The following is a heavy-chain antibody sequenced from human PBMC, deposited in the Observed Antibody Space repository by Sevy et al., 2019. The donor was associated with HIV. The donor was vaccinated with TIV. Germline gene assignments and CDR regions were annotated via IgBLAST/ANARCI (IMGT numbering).Heavy chain of an antibody. Sequence: GGSLRLSCAASGFTFSSYAMHWVRQAPGKGLEWVAVISYDGSNKYYADSGKGRFTISRDNSKNTLYLQMNSLRAEDTAVYYCARDRRVAVAGRGINYWGQGTLVTVSS. J-gene: IGHJ4*02. V-gene: IGHV3-30-3*01. CDR3: ARDRRVAVAGRGINY. D-gene: IGHD6-19*01. CDR2: ISYDGSNK. CDR1: GFTFSSYA.